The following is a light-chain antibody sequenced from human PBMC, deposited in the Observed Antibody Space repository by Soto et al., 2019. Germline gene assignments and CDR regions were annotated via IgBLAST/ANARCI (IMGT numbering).Light chain of an antibody. V-gene: IGLV7-46*01. CDR3: LVGYSDAWV. Sequence: QAVVTQEPSLTVSPGGTVTLTCGSSTGAVTGSHYPYWFQQKAGQAPRTLIYDTYNKQSWTPARFSGSLLGGKAALTLSGAQPEDEADYYCLVGYSDAWVFGGGTKLTVL. CDR1: TGAVTGSHY. J-gene: IGLJ3*02. CDR2: DTY.